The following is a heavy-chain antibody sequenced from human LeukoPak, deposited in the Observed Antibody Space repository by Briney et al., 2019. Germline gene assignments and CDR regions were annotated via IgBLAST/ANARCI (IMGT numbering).Heavy chain of an antibody. J-gene: IGHJ6*04. CDR1: GFTFSSYW. D-gene: IGHD3-3*01. Sequence: GGSLRLSCAASGFTFSSYWMSWVRQAPGKGLEWVANIKQDGSEKYYVDSVKGRFTISRDNAKNSLYLQMNSLRAEDTAVYYCARIITIFGVVYYYYGRDVWGKGTTVTVSS. CDR2: IKQDGSEK. CDR3: ARIITIFGVVYYYYGRDV. V-gene: IGHV3-7*01.